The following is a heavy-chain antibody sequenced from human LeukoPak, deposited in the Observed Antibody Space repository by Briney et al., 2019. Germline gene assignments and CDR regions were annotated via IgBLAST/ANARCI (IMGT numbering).Heavy chain of an antibody. CDR2: IIPILGIA. CDR1: GGTFSSYT. CDR3: ARAGDYVWGSYWIGRVDY. D-gene: IGHD3-16*01. V-gene: IGHV1-69*02. J-gene: IGHJ4*02. Sequence: SVKVSCKASGGTFSSYTISWVRQAPGQGLEWMGRIIPILGIANYAQKFQGRVTITADKSTSTAYMELSSLRSEDTAVYYCARAGDYVWGSYWIGRVDYWGQGTLVTVSS.